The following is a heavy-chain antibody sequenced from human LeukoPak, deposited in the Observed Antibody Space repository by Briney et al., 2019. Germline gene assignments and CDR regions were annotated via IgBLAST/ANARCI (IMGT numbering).Heavy chain of an antibody. D-gene: IGHD1-26*01. CDR2: IYYSGST. Sequence: PSETLSLTCTVSDDSISSYYWNWIRQPPGKGLEWIGYIYYSGSTDYNPSLKSRVTISLGTSKNQFSLKLSSVTAADTAVYYCARGEWEIGLFFDYWGQGTLVTVSS. V-gene: IGHV4-59*01. CDR3: ARGEWEIGLFFDY. CDR1: DDSISSYY. J-gene: IGHJ4*02.